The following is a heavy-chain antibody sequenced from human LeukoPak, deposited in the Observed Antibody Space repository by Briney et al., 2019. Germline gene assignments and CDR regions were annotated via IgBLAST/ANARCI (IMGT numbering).Heavy chain of an antibody. CDR3: ARFTVVPAAIYYYYGMDV. V-gene: IGHV3-74*01. CDR2: INSDGSST. CDR1: GFTFSTND. Sequence: GGSLRLSCAASGFTFSTNDMSWVRHAPGKGLVGVSRINSDGSSTSYADSVKGRFTISRDNAKNTLYLQMNSLRAEDTAVYYCARFTVVPAAIYYYYGMDVWGQGTTVTVSS. J-gene: IGHJ6*02. D-gene: IGHD2-2*01.